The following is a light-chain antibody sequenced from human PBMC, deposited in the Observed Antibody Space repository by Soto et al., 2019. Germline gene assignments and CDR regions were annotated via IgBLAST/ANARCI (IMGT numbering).Light chain of an antibody. V-gene: IGKV3-20*01. J-gene: IGKJ2*01. Sequence: DIVSTQSPGTLSLSPGDRATLSCRSSQSVNSNYLAWYQQKPGQAPRLLIFGASTRATGIPDRFRGSGSGTDFTLTINRLEPEDFAVYYCQQYGRTFGQGT. CDR1: QSVNSNY. CDR2: GAS. CDR3: QQYGRT.